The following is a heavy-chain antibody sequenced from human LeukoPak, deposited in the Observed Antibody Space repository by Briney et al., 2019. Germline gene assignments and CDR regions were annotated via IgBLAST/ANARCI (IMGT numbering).Heavy chain of an antibody. CDR2: IYYDGDNK. CDR1: GFTFSNHA. V-gene: IGHV3-33*06. Sequence: SLRLSCAASGFTFSNHAMYWVRQAPGKGLEWVAVIYYDGDNKYYADSVKGRFTISRDNFANTLYLQMNSLRAEDTALYYCAKHSGSYFIYYVDSWGQGTLVTVSS. J-gene: IGHJ4*02. D-gene: IGHD1-26*01. CDR3: AKHSGSYFIYYVDS.